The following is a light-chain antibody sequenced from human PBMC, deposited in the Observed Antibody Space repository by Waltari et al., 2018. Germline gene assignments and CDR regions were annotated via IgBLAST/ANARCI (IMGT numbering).Light chain of an antibody. V-gene: IGKV3-15*01. J-gene: IGKJ5*01. CDR1: QSVSSN. CDR3: QQYNNWPPLT. Sequence: EIVMTQSPATLAVSAGDRATLSCRASQSVSSNLAWYQQKPGQAPRLLIYGASTRATGIPARFSGSGSGTEFTLTISSLQSEDFAVYYCQQYNNWPPLTFGQGTRLEIK. CDR2: GAS.